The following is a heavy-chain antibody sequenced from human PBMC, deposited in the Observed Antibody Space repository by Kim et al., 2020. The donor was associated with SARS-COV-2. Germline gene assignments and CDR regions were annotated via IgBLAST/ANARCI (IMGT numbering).Heavy chain of an antibody. CDR3: ARGVVADGNWFDP. V-gene: IGHV4-31*02. J-gene: IGHJ5*02. D-gene: IGHD2-15*01. Sequence: YNPSLKNRVTISVDPSKNQFSRKRSSVTAADTAVYYCARGVVADGNWFDPWGQGTLVTVSS.